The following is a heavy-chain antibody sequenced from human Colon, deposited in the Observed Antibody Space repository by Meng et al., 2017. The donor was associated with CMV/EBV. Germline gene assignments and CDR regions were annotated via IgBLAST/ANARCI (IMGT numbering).Heavy chain of an antibody. CDR2: ISPTGDHS. CDR3: ARDNSVTDSWWFDP. D-gene: IGHD5/OR15-5a*01. V-gene: IGHV1-46*01. CDR1: GFTFTRHF. Sequence: VHLAVARTVVRNARGPSMVSWKASGFTFTRHFMHWVRQAPGQVLDWMGLISPTGDHSLIIEKFQGRLTMTRDAATSTAYMELTGLTSEDTAVYYCARDNSVTDSWWFDPWGQGTLVTVSS. J-gene: IGHJ5*02.